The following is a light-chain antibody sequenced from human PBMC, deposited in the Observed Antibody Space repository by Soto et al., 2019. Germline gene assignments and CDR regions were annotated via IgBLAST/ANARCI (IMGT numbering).Light chain of an antibody. V-gene: IGKV2-28*01. CDR3: MQALQTPIT. J-gene: IGKJ5*01. CDR2: LGS. Sequence: DIVMTQSPLSLPVTPGEPASISCRSSQSLLHNNVYNYLDWYLQKPGQSPQLLIYLGSNRAAGVTDRFSGSGSGTDFTLKISRVEAEDVGVYYCMQALQTPITFGQGTRLEIK. CDR1: QSLLHNNVYNY.